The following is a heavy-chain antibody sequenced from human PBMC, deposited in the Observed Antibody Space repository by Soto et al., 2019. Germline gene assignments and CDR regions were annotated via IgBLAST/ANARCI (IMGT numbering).Heavy chain of an antibody. CDR3: ARDTGGSYGY. D-gene: IGHD1-26*01. CDR2: TRDKPNNYAA. V-gene: IGHV3-72*01. J-gene: IGHJ4*02. Sequence: PGGSLRLSCTASGFAFDDYYMDWVRQVPGKGLEWIGRTRDKPNNYAAEYVASVKGRFTISRDASKDSMYLQMNTVKTEDTAVYYCARDTGGSYGYWGQGALVIVSS. CDR1: GFAFDDYY.